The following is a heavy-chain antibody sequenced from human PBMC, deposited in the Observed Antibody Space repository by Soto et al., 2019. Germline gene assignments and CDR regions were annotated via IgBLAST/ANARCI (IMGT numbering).Heavy chain of an antibody. CDR3: AREKIDYNDSSGYYFDY. D-gene: IGHD3-22*01. Sequence: RSLRLSCAVAGVSLSSYGMFHVRQAPGKGLEWVAVIWYDGSNKYYADSVKGRFTISRDNSKNTLYLQMNILRAEDTAVYYCAREKIDYNDSSGYYFDYWGQGTLVTVSS. J-gene: IGHJ4*02. V-gene: IGHV3-33*01. CDR1: GVSLSSYG. CDR2: IWYDGSNK.